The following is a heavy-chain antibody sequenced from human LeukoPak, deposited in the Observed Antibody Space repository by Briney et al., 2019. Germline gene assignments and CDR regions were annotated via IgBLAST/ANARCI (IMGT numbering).Heavy chain of an antibody. CDR1: GFTFRNFA. CDR2: IGGGDT. Sequence: GGSLRLSCSASGFTFRNFAISWVRQAPGKGLEWVSSIGGGDTHYADSVKGRFTISRDDSRSTVDLQMSSLRAEDTAVYYCARVHTSSYAADLWGQGTLVTVSS. V-gene: IGHV3-23*01. D-gene: IGHD3-22*01. J-gene: IGHJ5*02. CDR3: ARVHTSSYAADL.